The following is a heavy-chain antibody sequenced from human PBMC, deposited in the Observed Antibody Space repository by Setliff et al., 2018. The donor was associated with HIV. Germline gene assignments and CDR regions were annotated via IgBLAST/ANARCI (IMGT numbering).Heavy chain of an antibody. CDR2: IYYSGIN. V-gene: IGHV4-39*07. CDR3: ARAPYVSGSFGWFDP. CDR1: GGSISSSNYF. Sequence: SETLSLTCTVSGGSISSSNYFWGWVRQPPGKGLGWIGCIYYSGINNYNPSLKSLVTISLDTSKNQFSLKLTSVTAADTAVYYCARAPYVSGSFGWFDPWGQGTLVTVSS. D-gene: IGHD3-10*01. J-gene: IGHJ5*02.